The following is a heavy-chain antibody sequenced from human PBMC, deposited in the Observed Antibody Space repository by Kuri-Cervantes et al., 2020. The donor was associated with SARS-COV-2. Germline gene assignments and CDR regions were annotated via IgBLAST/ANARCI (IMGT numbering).Heavy chain of an antibody. Sequence: GGSLRLSCAASGFTFSSYDMHWVRQATGKGLEWVSAIGTAGDTYYPGSVKGRFTISRENAKNSLYPQMNSLRAGDTAVYYCARGYCGGDCYTEDAFDIWGQGTMVTVSS. D-gene: IGHD2-21*02. V-gene: IGHV3-13*01. CDR2: IGTAGDT. CDR3: ARGYCGGDCYTEDAFDI. J-gene: IGHJ3*02. CDR1: GFTFSSYD.